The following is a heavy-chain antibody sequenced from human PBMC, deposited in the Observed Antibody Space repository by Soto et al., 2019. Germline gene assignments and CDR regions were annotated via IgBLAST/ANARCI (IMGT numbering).Heavy chain of an antibody. V-gene: IGHV1-2*01. CDR3: ARGGGVGVAGSAAFDM. Sequence: QLHLVHSGAVVKKPGASVTVSCSASGYPVTAYYMHWVRQAPGRGLEWMGGINPATGAAKYTQTLRGRVTNTRAASMGPVFMELSGLTSEDTAVFYCARGGGVGVAGSAAFDMWGQGTVVTVSS. CDR2: INPATGAA. D-gene: IGHD3-3*01. CDR1: GYPVTAYY. J-gene: IGHJ3*02.